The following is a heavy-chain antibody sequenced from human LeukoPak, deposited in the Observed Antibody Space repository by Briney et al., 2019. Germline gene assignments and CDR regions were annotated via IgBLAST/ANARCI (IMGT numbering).Heavy chain of an antibody. CDR1: GFTFSSYT. J-gene: IGHJ4*02. D-gene: IGHD2/OR15-2a*01. CDR3: ARVGGYCNSISNCYMDY. V-gene: IGHV3-21*01. CDR2: ISSSSSYM. Sequence: PGGSLSLSFAASGFTFSSYTMTWFRKAQGKGLNWVSSISSSSSYMYYRDSLKGRFTISRDNAKNSLYLQMNSLRAEDTAVYYCARVGGYCNSISNCYMDYWGQGTLVTVSS.